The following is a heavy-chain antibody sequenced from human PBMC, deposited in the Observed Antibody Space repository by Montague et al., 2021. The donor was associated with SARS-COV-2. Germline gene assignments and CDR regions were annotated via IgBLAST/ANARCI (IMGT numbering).Heavy chain of an antibody. CDR3: ARGYDSSGYQY. D-gene: IGHD3-22*01. J-gene: IGHJ4*02. Sequence: SLRLSCAASGFTFSTFWMTWVRQVPGKGLEWVANIKQDGSEKYYVDSVKGGFTISRDNAKNSLYLQLDSLRAEDTAVYYCARGYDSSGYQYWGQGTLVTVSS. CDR2: IKQDGSEK. V-gene: IGHV3-7*05. CDR1: GFTFSTFW.